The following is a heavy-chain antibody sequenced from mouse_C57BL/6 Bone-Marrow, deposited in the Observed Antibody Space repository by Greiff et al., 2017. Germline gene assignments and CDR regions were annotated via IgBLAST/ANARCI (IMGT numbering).Heavy chain of an antibody. V-gene: IGHV1-55*01. D-gene: IGHD2-12*01. J-gene: IGHJ2*01. CDR2: IYPGSGST. CDR3: ARNYSPHFDD. CDR1: GYTFTSYC. Sequence: QVQLQQPGAELVKPGASVKMSCKASGYTFTSYCITWVKQRPGQGLEWIGDIYPGSGSTNYNEKFKSTATLTVDTSSSTAYMQRSNLTSEDSAVYYCARNYSPHFDDWDQGNTLTVSS.